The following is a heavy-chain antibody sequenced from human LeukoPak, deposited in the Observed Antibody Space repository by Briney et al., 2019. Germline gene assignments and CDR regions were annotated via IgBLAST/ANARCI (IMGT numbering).Heavy chain of an antibody. CDR1: GYTFASYY. D-gene: IGHD3-10*01. V-gene: IGHV1-46*01. Sequence: ASVKVSCKTSGYTFASYYMHWVRRAPGQGLEWMGIINPRGGSASSAQKFQGRVTLTRDTSTSTVYMDLSRLRSQDTAVYYCARDYHGSGSLTTFDYWGQGTLVTVSS. CDR3: ARDYHGSGSLTTFDY. CDR2: INPRGGSA. J-gene: IGHJ4*02.